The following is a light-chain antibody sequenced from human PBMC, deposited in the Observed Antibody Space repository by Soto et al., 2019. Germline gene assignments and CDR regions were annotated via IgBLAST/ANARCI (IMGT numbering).Light chain of an antibody. Sequence: QSALTQPASVSGSPGQSITISCTGTSSDVGRYNYVSWYQQHPGKAPKLMIYQVSNRPSGVSNRFSGSKSGNTASLTISGLQAEDEADYFCSSYTFNNTRVFGGETKVTVL. CDR2: QVS. V-gene: IGLV2-14*01. J-gene: IGLJ3*02. CDR1: SSDVGRYNY. CDR3: SSYTFNNTRV.